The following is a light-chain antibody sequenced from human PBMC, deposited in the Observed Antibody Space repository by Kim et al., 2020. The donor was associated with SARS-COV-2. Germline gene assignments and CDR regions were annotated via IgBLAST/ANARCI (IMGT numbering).Light chain of an antibody. CDR3: QTWGTGILV. CDR2: LNSDGSH. CDR1: SGHSRFA. Sequence: ELTQSPSASASLGASVNLTCTLSSGHSRFAIAWHQQQPEKGPRFLMKLNSDGSHTKGDGIPDRFSGSSSGTERYLTISRLQSEDEADYYCQTWGTGILVFGGGTKVTVL. J-gene: IGLJ3*02. V-gene: IGLV4-69*01.